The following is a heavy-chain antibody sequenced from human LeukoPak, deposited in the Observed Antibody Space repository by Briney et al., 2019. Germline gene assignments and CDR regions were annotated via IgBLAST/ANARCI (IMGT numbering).Heavy chain of an antibody. CDR2: VYDNGRTNYSGRT. CDR1: GGSMSDSY. Sequence: SETLSLTCGVSGGSMSDSYWSWIRQPPGKGLEWIGFVYDNGRTNYSGRTNYNPSLAGRVTMSMDTSKNQFSLKMSSVTAADTAVYFCARGHRYNNGYSYFDSWGQGTLVSVSS. J-gene: IGHJ4*02. V-gene: IGHV4-59*01. D-gene: IGHD5-12*01. CDR3: ARGHRYNNGYSYFDS.